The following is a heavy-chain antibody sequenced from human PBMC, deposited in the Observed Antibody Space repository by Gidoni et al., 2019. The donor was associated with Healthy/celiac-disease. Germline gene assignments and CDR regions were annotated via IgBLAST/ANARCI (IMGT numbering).Heavy chain of an antibody. Sequence: QVQLVQSGAEVKKPGSSVKVSCKASGGTFSSYAISWVRQAPGQGLEWMGGIIPIFGTANYAQKFQGRVTITADKSTSTAYMELSSLRSEDTAVYYCARSAHYDILTGYAEGMDVWGQGTTVTVSS. CDR1: GGTFSSYA. D-gene: IGHD3-9*01. CDR2: IIPIFGTA. J-gene: IGHJ6*02. V-gene: IGHV1-69*06. CDR3: ARSAHYDILTGYAEGMDV.